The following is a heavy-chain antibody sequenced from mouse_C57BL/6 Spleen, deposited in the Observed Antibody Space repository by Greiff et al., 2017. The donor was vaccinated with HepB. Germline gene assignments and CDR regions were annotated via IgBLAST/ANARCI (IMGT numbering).Heavy chain of an antibody. CDR1: GFTFSDYY. V-gene: IGHV5-16*01. CDR2: INYDGSST. J-gene: IGHJ3*01. CDR3: ARGGNYYGSSPWFAY. Sequence: EVQLVESEGGLVQPGRSMKLSCTASGFTFSDYYMAWVRQVPEKGLEWVANINYDGSSTYYLDSLKSRFIISRDNAKNILYLQMSSLKSEDTATYYCARGGNYYGSSPWFAYWGQGTLVTVSA. D-gene: IGHD1-1*01.